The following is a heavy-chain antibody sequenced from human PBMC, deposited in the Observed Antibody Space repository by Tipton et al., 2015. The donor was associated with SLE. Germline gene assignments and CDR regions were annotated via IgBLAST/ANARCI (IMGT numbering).Heavy chain of an antibody. Sequence: RSLRLSCAASGFTFSSYAMHWVRQAPGKGLEWVAVISYDGSNKYYADSVKGRFTISRDNSKNTLYLQMNSLRAEDTAVYYCARDLDYYDSSGYRAGDDYWGQGTLVTVSS. CDR3: ARDLDYYDSSGYRAGDDY. CDR2: ISYDGSNK. V-gene: IGHV3-30-3*01. CDR1: GFTFSSYA. J-gene: IGHJ4*02. D-gene: IGHD3-22*01.